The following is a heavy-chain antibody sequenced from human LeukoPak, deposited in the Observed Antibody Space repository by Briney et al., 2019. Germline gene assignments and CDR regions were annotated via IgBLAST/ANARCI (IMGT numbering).Heavy chain of an antibody. CDR1: GGSISSYY. CDR3: ARGSAWYFY. Sequence: SETLSLTCTVSGGSISSYYRSWIRQPPGKGLEWIGYIYYSGSTNYSPSLKSRVTISVDTSKNQFSLKLNSVTAADTAVYFCARGSAWYFYWGQGTLVTVSS. V-gene: IGHV4-59*08. J-gene: IGHJ4*02. CDR2: IYYSGST. D-gene: IGHD6-19*01.